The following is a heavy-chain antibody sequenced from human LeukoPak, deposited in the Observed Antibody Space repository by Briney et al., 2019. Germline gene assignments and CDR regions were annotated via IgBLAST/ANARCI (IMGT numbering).Heavy chain of an antibody. J-gene: IGHJ4*02. CDR2: IIPILGIA. Sequence: SVKVSCKASGGTFSSYAISWVRQAPGQGLEWMGWIIPILGIANYAQKFQGRVTITADKSTSTAYMELSSLRSEDTAVYYCAKDRLGVPGSGYEEDWGQGTLVTVSS. CDR3: AKDRLGVPGSGYEED. D-gene: IGHD5-12*01. V-gene: IGHV1-69*04. CDR1: GGTFSSYA.